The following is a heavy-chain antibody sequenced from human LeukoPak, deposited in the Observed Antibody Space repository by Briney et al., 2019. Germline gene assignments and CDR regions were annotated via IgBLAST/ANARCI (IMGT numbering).Heavy chain of an antibody. Sequence: GGSLRLSCAASGFTFSDYYMNWIRQAPGKGLEWLSYIGPSGNDINYADSVRGRFTISRDNAKNSLFLQMNSLRAEDTAVYYCARDHYGDYGFDYWGQGTLVTVSS. D-gene: IGHD4-17*01. CDR3: ARDHYGDYGFDY. J-gene: IGHJ4*02. CDR2: IGPSGNDI. V-gene: IGHV3-11*04. CDR1: GFTFSDYY.